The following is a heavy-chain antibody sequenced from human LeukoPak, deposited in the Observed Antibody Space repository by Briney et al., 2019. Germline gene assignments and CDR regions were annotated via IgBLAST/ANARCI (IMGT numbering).Heavy chain of an antibody. CDR3: ARDQEGFDY. CDR1: GYTFTSNY. J-gene: IGHJ4*02. CDR2: IYPRDGST. Sequence: ASVKVSCKASGYTFTSNYIHWVRQAPRQGLEWMGMIYPRDGSTSYAQKFQGRVTVTRDTSTSTVHMELSGLRSEDTAVYYCARDQEGFDYWGQGTLVTVSS. V-gene: IGHV1-46*01.